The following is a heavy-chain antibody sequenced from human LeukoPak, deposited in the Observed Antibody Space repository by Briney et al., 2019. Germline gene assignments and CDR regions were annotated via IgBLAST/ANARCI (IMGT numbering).Heavy chain of an antibody. CDR3: ARDQEGFDY. CDR1: GYTFTSNY. J-gene: IGHJ4*02. CDR2: IYPRDGST. Sequence: ASVKVSCKASGYTFTSNYIHWVRQAPRQGLEWMGMIYPRDGSTSYAQKFQGRVTVTRDTSTSTVHMELSGLRSEDTAVYYCARDQEGFDYWGQGTLVTVSS. V-gene: IGHV1-46*01.